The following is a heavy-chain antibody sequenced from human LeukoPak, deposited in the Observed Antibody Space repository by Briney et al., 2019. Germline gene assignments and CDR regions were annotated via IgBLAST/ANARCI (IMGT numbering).Heavy chain of an antibody. Sequence: GGSLRLSCAASGFTFSSYWMDWVRQVPGKGLVWVSGINSDGRMTRYAESVKGRFTISRDNAKNTLYLQMSSLRAEDTAVYYCARVGSTDSPHAFDIWGQGTTDTVSS. V-gene: IGHV3-74*01. J-gene: IGHJ3*02. D-gene: IGHD3-22*01. CDR3: ARVGSTDSPHAFDI. CDR1: GFTFSSYW. CDR2: INSDGRMT.